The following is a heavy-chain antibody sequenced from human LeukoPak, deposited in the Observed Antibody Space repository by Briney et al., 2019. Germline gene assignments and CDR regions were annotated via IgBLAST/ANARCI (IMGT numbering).Heavy chain of an antibody. D-gene: IGHD3-10*01. CDR3: ARERFGEFDY. CDR1: GGSISCYY. Sequence: PSETLPLTCTVSGGSISCYYWSWIRQPPGKGLEWIGYIYYSGSTNYNPSLKSRVTISVDTSKNQFSLKLSSVTAADTAVYYCARERFGEFDYWGQGTLVTVSS. V-gene: IGHV4-59*01. CDR2: IYYSGST. J-gene: IGHJ4*02.